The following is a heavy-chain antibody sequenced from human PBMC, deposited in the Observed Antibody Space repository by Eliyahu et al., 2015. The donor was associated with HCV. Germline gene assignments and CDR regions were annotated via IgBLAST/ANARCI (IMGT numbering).Heavy chain of an antibody. V-gene: IGHV3-53*02. D-gene: IGHD6-6*01. J-gene: IGHJ5*02. CDR3: ASLTINSSSEANWFDP. CDR1: GFTVSSNY. CDR2: IYSGGST. Sequence: EVQLVETGGGLIQPGGSLRLSCXASGFTVSSNYMSWVRQAPGKGLEWVSVIYSGGSTYYADSVKGRFTISRDNSKNTLYLQMNSLRAEDTAVYYCASLTINSSSEANWFDPWGQGTLVTVSS.